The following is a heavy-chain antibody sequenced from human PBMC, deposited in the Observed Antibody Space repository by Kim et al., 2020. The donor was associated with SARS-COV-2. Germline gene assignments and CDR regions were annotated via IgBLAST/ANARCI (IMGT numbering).Heavy chain of an antibody. CDR3: AKDIAPPEEFYYGMDV. CDR2: ISYDGSNK. Sequence: GGSLRLSCAASTFSFSSYAMHWVRQAPGKGLEWVAVISYDGSNKYYSDSVKGRFTISRDDSKNTLYLQMNSLRAEDTAVYYCAKDIAPPEEFYYGMDVWG. V-gene: IGHV3-30*18. D-gene: IGHD6-13*01. CDR1: TFSFSSYA. J-gene: IGHJ6*01.